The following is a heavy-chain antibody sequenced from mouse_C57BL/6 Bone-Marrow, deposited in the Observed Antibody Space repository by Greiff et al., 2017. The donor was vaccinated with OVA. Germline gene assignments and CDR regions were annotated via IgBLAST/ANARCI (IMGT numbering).Heavy chain of an antibody. D-gene: IGHD1-2*01. V-gene: IGHV1-81*01. J-gene: IGHJ3*01. CDR3: ARWALRRGAWFAY. CDR1: GYTFTSSG. CDR2: IYPRSGNT. Sequence: QVQLQQSGAELARPGASVKLSCKASGYTFTSSGISWVKQRPGQGLEWIGEIYPRSGNTYYNEKFKGKATLTADKSSSTAYMELRSLTSEDSAVYFCARWALRRGAWFAYWGQGTLVTVSA.